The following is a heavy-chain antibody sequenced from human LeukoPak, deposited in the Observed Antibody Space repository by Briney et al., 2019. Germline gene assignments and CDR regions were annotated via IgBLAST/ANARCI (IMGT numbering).Heavy chain of an antibody. CDR3: ATEPSGSGGLDY. CDR2: LNLKNGDT. D-gene: IGHD3-10*01. J-gene: IGHJ4*02. Sequence: ASVKVSCKASGFTFTGYHLHWVRQAPGQGLEWMGCLNLKNGDTSHARKFQGRVTMTWDTSITTAYMELSRLTSDDTAIYYCATEPSGSGGLDYWGRGTLVTVSS. V-gene: IGHV1-2*02. CDR1: GFTFTGYH.